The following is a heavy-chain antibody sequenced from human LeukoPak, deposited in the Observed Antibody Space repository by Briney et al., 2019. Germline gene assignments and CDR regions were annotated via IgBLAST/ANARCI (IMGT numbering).Heavy chain of an antibody. CDR3: ARDGPAYYDSSGYSDY. CDR2: INTDGSYT. D-gene: IGHD3-22*01. Sequence: GGSLRLSCAASGFTFSSYWMHWVRQAPGKGLVWVSRINTDGSYTSYADSVKGRFTISRDNAKNSLYLQMNSLRAEDTAVYYCARDGPAYYDSSGYSDYWGQGTLVTVSS. CDR1: GFTFSSYW. J-gene: IGHJ4*02. V-gene: IGHV3-74*01.